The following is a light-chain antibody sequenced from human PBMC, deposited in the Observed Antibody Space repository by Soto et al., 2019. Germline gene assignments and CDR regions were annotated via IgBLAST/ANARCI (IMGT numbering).Light chain of an antibody. CDR2: SNS. CDR1: SSNIGGNT. CDR3: ATWDDGLSAYV. J-gene: IGLJ1*01. V-gene: IGLV1-44*01. Sequence: QSVLTQPPSASGTPGQRVTFYCSGSSSNIGGNTVSWFQHLPRTAPKLLIFSNSQRPSGVPDRFSGAKSGTSASLAISGLQSEDEANYYCATWDDGLSAYVFGTGTKVTVL.